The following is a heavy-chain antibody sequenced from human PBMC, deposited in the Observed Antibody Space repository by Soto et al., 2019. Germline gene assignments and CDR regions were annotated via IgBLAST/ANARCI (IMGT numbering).Heavy chain of an antibody. V-gene: IGHV5-10-1*01. Sequence: PGESLKISCNGSGYSFAGYWITWVRQKPGKGLEWMGRIDPSDSQTYYSPSFRGHVTISVTKSITTVFLQWSSLRASDTAMYYCARQIYYPYTGPYFPYIFDSWGQGTQGNVHS. CDR3: ARQIYYPYTGPYFPYIFDS. CDR2: IDPSDSQT. CDR1: GYSFAGYW. J-gene: IGHJ4*01. D-gene: IGHD2-2*02.